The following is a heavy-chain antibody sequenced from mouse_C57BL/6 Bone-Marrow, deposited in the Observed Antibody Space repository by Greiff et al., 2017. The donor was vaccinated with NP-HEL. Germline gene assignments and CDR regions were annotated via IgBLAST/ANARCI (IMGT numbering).Heavy chain of an antibody. CDR3: ARGGWAWFAY. J-gene: IGHJ3*01. Sequence: VQLQQSGPGLVQPSQSLSITCTVSGFSLTSYGVHWVRQSPGTGLEWLGVIWSGGSTDYNAAFISRLSISKDNSKSQVFFKMNSLQADDTAIYYCARGGWAWFAYWGQGTLVTVSA. V-gene: IGHV2-2*01. CDR1: GFSLTSYG. CDR2: IWSGGST. D-gene: IGHD3-3*01.